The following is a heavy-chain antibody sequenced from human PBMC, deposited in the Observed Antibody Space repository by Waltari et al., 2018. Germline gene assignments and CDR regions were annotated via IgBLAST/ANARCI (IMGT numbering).Heavy chain of an antibody. Sequence: EVQLVESGGGLVQPGRSLRLSCAASGFTFDDYAIHWVRQAPGKGLEWVSGISWNSGSIGYADSVKGRFTISRDNAKNSLYLQMNSLRAEDTALYYCAKEGWELLRVRAFDIWGQGTMVTVSS. CDR3: AKEGWELLRVRAFDI. J-gene: IGHJ3*02. D-gene: IGHD1-26*01. V-gene: IGHV3-9*01. CDR1: GFTFDDYA. CDR2: ISWNSGSI.